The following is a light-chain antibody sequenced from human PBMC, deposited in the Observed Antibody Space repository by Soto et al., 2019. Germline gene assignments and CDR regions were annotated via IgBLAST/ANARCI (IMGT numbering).Light chain of an antibody. Sequence: DTQMTQSPSSVSASVGDRVTITCRASQGISRWLAWYQQKPGKAPKPLIYAASTLQSGVPSRFSGSASGTDFTLTISSLQPEDFATYYCQQANSFPITFGQGTRLEIK. CDR1: QGISRW. CDR3: QQANSFPIT. J-gene: IGKJ5*01. V-gene: IGKV1-12*01. CDR2: AAS.